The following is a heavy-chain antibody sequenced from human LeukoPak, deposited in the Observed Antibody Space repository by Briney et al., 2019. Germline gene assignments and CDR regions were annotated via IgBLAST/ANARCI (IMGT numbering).Heavy chain of an antibody. Sequence: NTSETLSLTCTVSGGSISSSSYYWGWIRQPPGKGLEWIGSIYYSGSTYYNPSLKSRVTISVDTSKNQFSLKLSSVTAADTAVYYCASGEHVLRFLEWAPIDYWGQGTLVTVSS. CDR1: GGSISSSSYY. D-gene: IGHD3-3*01. V-gene: IGHV4-39*07. CDR3: ASGEHVLRFLEWAPIDY. J-gene: IGHJ4*02. CDR2: IYYSGST.